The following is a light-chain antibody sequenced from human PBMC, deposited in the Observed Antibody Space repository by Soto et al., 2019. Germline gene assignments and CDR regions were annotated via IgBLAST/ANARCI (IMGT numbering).Light chain of an antibody. J-gene: IGKJ1*01. CDR3: QQYNSYSRT. Sequence: DIQMTQSPSTLSASVGDRVTITCRASQSISSWLAWYQQKPGKAPKLLIYDASSLEGGVPLRFSGSGSGTEFTLTISSLQPDDFATYYCQQYNSYSRTFGQGTKVEIK. CDR1: QSISSW. CDR2: DAS. V-gene: IGKV1-5*01.